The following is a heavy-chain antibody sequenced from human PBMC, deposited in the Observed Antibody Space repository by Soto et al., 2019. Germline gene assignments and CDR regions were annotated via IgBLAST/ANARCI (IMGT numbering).Heavy chain of an antibody. V-gene: IGHV3-66*01. J-gene: IGHJ4*02. D-gene: IGHD3-3*01. CDR1: GVTVSSNY. CDR2: IYRGDAT. Sequence: GGSLRLSCAASGVTVSSNYMTWVRQAPGKGLEWVSVIYRGDATYYADSVKGRFSISRDNSKNTLYLQMNSLRAEDTAVYYCARYDFLSGYHDYWGQGTLVTVSS. CDR3: ARYDFLSGYHDY.